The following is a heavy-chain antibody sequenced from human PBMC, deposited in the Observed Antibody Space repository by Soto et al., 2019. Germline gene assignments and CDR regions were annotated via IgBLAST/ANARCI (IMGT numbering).Heavy chain of an antibody. CDR1: SGSIISSNW. Sequence: QVQLQESGPGLVMSSGTLSLTCAVSSGSIISSNWWSWVRQSPGEGLEWIGEIHHSGTTNYNPSLKSRVTISADRSENQFSLKVTSVTAAETATYYCASQGGFYMNVWGKGATVIV. D-gene: IGHD3-16*01. CDR2: IHHSGTT. CDR3: ASQGGFYMNV. V-gene: IGHV4-4*02. J-gene: IGHJ6*03.